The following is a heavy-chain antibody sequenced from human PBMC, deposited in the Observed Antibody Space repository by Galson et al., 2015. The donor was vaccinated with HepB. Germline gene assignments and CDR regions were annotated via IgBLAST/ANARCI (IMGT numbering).Heavy chain of an antibody. Sequence: QSGAEVKKPGESLKISCKGSGYSFTSYWIGWVRQMPGKGLEWMGIIYPGDSDTRYSPSFQGQVTISADKSISTAYLQWSSLKASDTAMYYCARLSGYDSSGYYALVSYWGQGTLVTVSS. V-gene: IGHV5-51*03. CDR1: GYSFTSYW. D-gene: IGHD3-22*01. J-gene: IGHJ4*02. CDR3: ARLSGYDSSGYYALVSY. CDR2: IYPGDSDT.